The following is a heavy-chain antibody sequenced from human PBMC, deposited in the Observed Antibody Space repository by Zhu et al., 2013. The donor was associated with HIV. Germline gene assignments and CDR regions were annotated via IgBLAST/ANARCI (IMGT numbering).Heavy chain of an antibody. Sequence: QVQLVQSGAEVKKPGSSVKVSCKASGGTFSSYAISWVRQAPGQGLEWMGGIIPIFGTANYAQKFQGRVTITADESTSTAYMELSSLRSEDTAVYYCATTFERLVPPYYYYYGMDVWGQGTTVTVSS. CDR2: IIPIFGTA. V-gene: IGHV1-69*01. J-gene: IGHJ6*02. CDR3: ATTFERLVPPYYYYYGMDV. D-gene: IGHD6-19*01. CDR1: GGTFSSYA.